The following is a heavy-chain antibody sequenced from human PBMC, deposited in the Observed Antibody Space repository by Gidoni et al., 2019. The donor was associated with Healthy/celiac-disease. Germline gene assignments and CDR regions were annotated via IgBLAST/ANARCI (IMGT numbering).Heavy chain of an antibody. Sequence: QVQLVESGGGVVQPGRSLRLSCAASGFTFSSYGMHWVRQAPGKGLEWVAVISYDGSNKYYADSVKGRFTISRDNSKNTLYLQMNSLRAEDTAVYYCAKTRAKTTVVTPADEYYYMDVWGKGTTVTVSS. V-gene: IGHV3-30*18. CDR2: ISYDGSNK. CDR3: AKTRAKTTVVTPADEYYYMDV. CDR1: GFTFSSYG. J-gene: IGHJ6*03. D-gene: IGHD4-17*01.